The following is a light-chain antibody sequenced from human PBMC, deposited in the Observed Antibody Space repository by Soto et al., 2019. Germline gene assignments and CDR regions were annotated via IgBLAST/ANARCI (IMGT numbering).Light chain of an antibody. CDR3: QQHFNGPIT. Sequence: EVVMTQSPATLSVSPGERATLSCRASQSVSSSYLVCYQQKPGQAPRLLIFGASSRATGIPDRFSGSGSGTDFTLPLSSLEPEDFAVYYCQQHFNGPITFGQGTRLEIK. V-gene: IGKV3D-20*02. CDR2: GAS. CDR1: QSVSSSY. J-gene: IGKJ5*01.